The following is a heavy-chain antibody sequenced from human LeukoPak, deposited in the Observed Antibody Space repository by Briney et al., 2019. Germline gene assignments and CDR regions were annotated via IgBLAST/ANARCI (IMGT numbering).Heavy chain of an antibody. CDR2: IHDDGIVT. CDR3: ARGRGWADH. Sequence: GGSLRLSCAASGFTFTAYAMSWFRQTPEKGLEWVANIHDDGIVTHYVDSVKGRFTISRDNARNSVNLQLNSLRVEDTALYYCARGRGWADHWGQGTLVTVSS. V-gene: IGHV3-7*01. J-gene: IGHJ4*02. CDR1: GFTFTAYA. D-gene: IGHD3-16*01.